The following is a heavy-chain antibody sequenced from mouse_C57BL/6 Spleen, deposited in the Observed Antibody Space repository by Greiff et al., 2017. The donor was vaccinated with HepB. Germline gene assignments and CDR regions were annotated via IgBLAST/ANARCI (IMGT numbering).Heavy chain of an antibody. Sequence: VQLQQSGAELVRPGTSVKVSCKASGYAFTNYLIEWVKQRPGQGLEWIGVINPGSGGTNYNEKFKGKATLTADKSSSTAYMQLSSLTSEDSAVYFCARSHDGYLCMDYWGQGTSVTVSS. CDR1: GYAFTNYL. CDR2: INPGSGGT. J-gene: IGHJ4*01. CDR3: ARSHDGYLCMDY. D-gene: IGHD2-3*01. V-gene: IGHV1-54*01.